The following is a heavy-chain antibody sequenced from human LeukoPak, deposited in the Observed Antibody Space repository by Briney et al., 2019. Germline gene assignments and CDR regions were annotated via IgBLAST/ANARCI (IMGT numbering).Heavy chain of an antibody. V-gene: IGHV4-30-2*01. CDR1: GGSISSGGYS. D-gene: IGHD3-10*01. CDR2: IYHSGST. Sequence: SQTLSLTCPVSGGSISSGGYSWSWIRQPPGKGLEWIGYIYHSGSTYYNPSLKSRVTISVDRSKNQFSLKLSSVTAADTAVYYCARASAPTMVRGVIRPSWFDPWGQGTLVTVSS. CDR3: ARASAPTMVRGVIRPSWFDP. J-gene: IGHJ5*02.